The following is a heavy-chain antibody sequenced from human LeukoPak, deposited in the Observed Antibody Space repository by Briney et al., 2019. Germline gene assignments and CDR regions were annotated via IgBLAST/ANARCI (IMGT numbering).Heavy chain of an antibody. D-gene: IGHD1-7*01. CDR1: GGTFSSYA. CDR3: ARGLNWNYYFDY. J-gene: IGHJ4*02. Sequence: ASVKVSCKASGGTFSSYAIRWVRQAPGQGLEWMGRIIPILGRANYAQKFQGRVTITADKSTSTAYMELSSLRSEDTAVYYCARGLNWNYYFDYWGQGTLVTVSS. V-gene: IGHV1-69*04. CDR2: IIPILGRA.